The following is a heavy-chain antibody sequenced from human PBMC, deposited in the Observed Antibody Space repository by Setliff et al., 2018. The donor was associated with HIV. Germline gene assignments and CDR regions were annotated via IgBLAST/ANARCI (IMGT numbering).Heavy chain of an antibody. Sequence: ASVKVSCKASGYTFTSYALHWVRQAPGQRLEWMGWINAGNGNTKYSREFQGRVTITRDTSASTAYMELSSLRSDDMAVYYCARGESITIFGVLTLFDYWGQGTLVTV. V-gene: IGHV1-3*03. J-gene: IGHJ4*02. D-gene: IGHD3-3*01. CDR2: INAGNGNT. CDR1: GYTFTSYA. CDR3: ARGESITIFGVLTLFDY.